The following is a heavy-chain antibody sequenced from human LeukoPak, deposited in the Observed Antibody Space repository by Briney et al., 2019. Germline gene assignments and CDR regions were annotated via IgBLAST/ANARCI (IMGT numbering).Heavy chain of an antibody. CDR3: AREGGLTEGGFDY. J-gene: IGHJ4*02. CDR1: GFTFSSYA. CDR2: ISGSGGST. D-gene: IGHD1-14*01. V-gene: IGHV3-23*01. Sequence: PGGSLRLSCAASGFTFSSYAMSWVRQAPGEGLEWVSAISGSGGSTYYADSVKGRFTISRDKSNNTLYLQMNSLRDEDTAVYYCAREGGLTEGGFDYWGQGTLVTVS.